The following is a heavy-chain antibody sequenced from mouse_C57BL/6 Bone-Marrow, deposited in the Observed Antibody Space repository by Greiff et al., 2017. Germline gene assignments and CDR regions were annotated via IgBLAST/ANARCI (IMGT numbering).Heavy chain of an antibody. V-gene: IGHV5-17*01. J-gene: IGHJ3*01. D-gene: IGHD2-4*01. CDR2: ISSGSSTI. CDR1: GFTFSDYG. Sequence: EVKLVESGGGLVKPGGSLKLSCAASGFTFSDYGMHWVRQAPEKGLEWVAYISSGSSTIYYADTVKGRFTISRDNAKNTLFLQMTSLRSEDTAMYYCARPGSTMKAWFAYWGQGTLVTVSA. CDR3: ARPGSTMKAWFAY.